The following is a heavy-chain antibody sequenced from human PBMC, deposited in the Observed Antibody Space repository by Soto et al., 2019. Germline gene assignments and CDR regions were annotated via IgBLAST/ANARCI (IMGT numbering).Heavy chain of an antibody. CDR2: IDSDGSRI. D-gene: IGHD2-15*01. V-gene: IGHV3-74*01. CDR3: VRTSLVVAVATREDF. J-gene: IGHJ4*02. CDR1: GFTFSNYW. Sequence: EVQLVESGGGLVQPGESLRLSCXASGFTFSNYWMHWVRQAPGKGLVWVSRIDSDGSRITYADFVKGRFTISRDNAKNTVYLHMNSLTAEDTAVYYCVRTSLVVAVATREDFWGQGTLVTVSS.